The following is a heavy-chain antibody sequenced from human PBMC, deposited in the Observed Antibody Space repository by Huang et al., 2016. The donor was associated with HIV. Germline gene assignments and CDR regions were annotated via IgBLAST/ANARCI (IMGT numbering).Heavy chain of an antibody. CDR2: VYDSGTT. J-gene: IGHJ5*02. CDR3: VRDQGRLAVGGIDNWFDP. Sequence: QVRLQESGPGLVKPSETLSLSCTVSGASVSSHYCGWIRHPPGKGLEWIGIVYDSGTTKYNPRLKSRITISVDTSKNGFSLNITSVSAADTAMYFCVRDQGRLAVGGIDNWFDPWGQGALVTVSS. CDR1: GASVSSHY. V-gene: IGHV4-59*02. D-gene: IGHD6-19*01.